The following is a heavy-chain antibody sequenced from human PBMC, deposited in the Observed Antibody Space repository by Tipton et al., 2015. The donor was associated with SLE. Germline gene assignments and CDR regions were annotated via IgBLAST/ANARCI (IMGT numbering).Heavy chain of an antibody. D-gene: IGHD2-2*01. CDR3: ARDDCSTTYCYGY. CDR2: ISGSGSRI. J-gene: IGHJ4*02. V-gene: IGHV3-11*04. Sequence: SLRLSCAASGFAFSDYYMNWIRQAPGKGPEWIADISGSGSRIYYADSVKGRFTISRDSSKSTLYLQMNSLRGEDTAVYYCARDDCSTTYCYGYWGQGTLVTVSS. CDR1: GFAFSDYY.